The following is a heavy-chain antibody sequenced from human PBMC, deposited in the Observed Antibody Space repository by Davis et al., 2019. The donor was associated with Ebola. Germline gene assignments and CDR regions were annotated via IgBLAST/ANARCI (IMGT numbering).Heavy chain of an antibody. CDR2: IYYSGGV. J-gene: IGHJ5*02. CDR3: ARVLMVRGSNWFDP. Sequence: SETLSLTCTVSGGSINSYFWSWIRQSPGEGLEWIGYIYYSGGVNYDYNPSLESRVTISVDRTKNQFSLKLKSVTAADTAVYYCARVLMVRGSNWFDPWGPGTLVTVSS. D-gene: IGHD3-10*01. CDR1: GGSINSYF. V-gene: IGHV4-59*01.